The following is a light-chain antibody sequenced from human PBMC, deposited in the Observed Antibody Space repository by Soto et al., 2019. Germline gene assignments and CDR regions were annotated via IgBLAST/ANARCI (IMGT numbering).Light chain of an antibody. CDR1: QTISTY. V-gene: IGKV1-39*01. Sequence: IQMTQSPSALSASVGDRVTITCRASQTISTYLNWYQQKPGKAPKLLIYAASTLQSVVASRFSGMGTSTDFTRPISSLKPEDFANYYCQQSLGRPYTCGQGTRVEIK. CDR2: AAS. J-gene: IGKJ2*01. CDR3: QQSLGRPYT.